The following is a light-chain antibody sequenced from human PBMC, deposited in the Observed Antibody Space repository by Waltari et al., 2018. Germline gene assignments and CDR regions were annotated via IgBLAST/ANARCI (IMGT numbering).Light chain of an antibody. V-gene: IGKV3-20*01. Sequence: EIVLTQSPGTLSLSPGERAPLSCRVSQSVGWSLAWYQQKPGQAPRLLIYGASTRAPGIPDRFSGGGSGTDFSLTISRLEPEDFAVYHCQHYVRLPVTFGQGTKVEIK. J-gene: IGKJ1*01. CDR1: QSVGWS. CDR2: GAS. CDR3: QHYVRLPVT.